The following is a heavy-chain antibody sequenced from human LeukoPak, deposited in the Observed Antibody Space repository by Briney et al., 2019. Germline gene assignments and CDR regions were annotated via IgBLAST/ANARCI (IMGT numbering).Heavy chain of an antibody. CDR1: GFTFGDYA. J-gene: IGHJ6*04. CDR2: IRSKAYGVTT. CDR3: TLPRVYYYYGMDV. V-gene: IGHV3-49*04. Sequence: GRSLRLSCTASGFTFGDYAMSWVRQAPGKGLEWVGFIRSKAYGVTTEYAASVKGRFTISRDDSKSIAYLQMNSLKTEDTAVYYCTLPRVYYYYGMDVWGKGTTVTVSS.